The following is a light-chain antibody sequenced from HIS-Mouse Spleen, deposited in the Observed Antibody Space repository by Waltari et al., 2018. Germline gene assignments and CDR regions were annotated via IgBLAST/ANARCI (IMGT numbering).Light chain of an antibody. CDR3: QQYNNWPPIFT. V-gene: IGKV3-15*01. CDR2: GAS. J-gene: IGKJ3*01. Sequence: EIVMTQSPATLSVSPGERATLSCRASQSVSSNLAWYQQKPGQAPRLLIEGASTRATGIPARFSGSGSGTEFTLTISSLQSEDFAVYYCQQYNNWPPIFTFGPGTKVDIK. CDR1: QSVSSN.